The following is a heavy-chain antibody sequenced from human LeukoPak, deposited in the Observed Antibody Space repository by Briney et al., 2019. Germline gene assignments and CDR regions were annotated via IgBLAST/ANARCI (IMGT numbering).Heavy chain of an antibody. V-gene: IGHV4-34*01. CDR2: INHSGST. Sequence: PSETLSLTCAVYGGSFSGYYWSWIRQPPGKGLEWIGEINHSGSTNYNPSLKSRVTISVDTSKNQFSLKLSSVTAADTAVYYCARHLFYCSSTSCYGYWFDPWGQGTLVTVSS. CDR1: GGSFSGYY. D-gene: IGHD2-2*01. J-gene: IGHJ5*02. CDR3: ARHLFYCSSTSCYGYWFDP.